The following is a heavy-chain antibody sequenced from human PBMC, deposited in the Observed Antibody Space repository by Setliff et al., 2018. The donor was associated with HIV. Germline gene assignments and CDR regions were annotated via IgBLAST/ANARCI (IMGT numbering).Heavy chain of an antibody. CDR2: VYHSGKT. CDR3: AKHDFGEGSCFDP. CDR1: GQFISDGYY. Sequence: PSETLSLTCTVSGQFISDGYYWGWIRQPPGKGLEWIGSVYHSGKTYYNPSLKSRVTMLADTSKNQISLMLRSMTAADTAVYYCAKHDFGEGSCFDPWGQGSLVTVSS. V-gene: IGHV4-38-2*02. D-gene: IGHD3-16*01. J-gene: IGHJ5*02.